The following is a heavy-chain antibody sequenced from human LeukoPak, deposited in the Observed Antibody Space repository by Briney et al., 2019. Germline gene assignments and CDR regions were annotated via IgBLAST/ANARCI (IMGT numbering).Heavy chain of an antibody. Sequence: QLGGSLRLSCAASGFTFSSYGMHWVRQAPGKGLEWVAFIRYDGSNKYYADSVKGRFTISRDNSKNTLYLQMNSLRAEDTAVYYCAKDQGSGYDLFVVWYYYYYMDVWGKGTTVTVSS. CDR1: GFTFSSYG. V-gene: IGHV3-30*02. CDR3: AKDQGSGYDLFVVWYYYYYMDV. D-gene: IGHD5-12*01. J-gene: IGHJ6*03. CDR2: IRYDGSNK.